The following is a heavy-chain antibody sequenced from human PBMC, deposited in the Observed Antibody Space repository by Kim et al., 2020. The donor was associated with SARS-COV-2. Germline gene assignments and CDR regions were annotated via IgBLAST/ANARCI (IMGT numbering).Heavy chain of an antibody. CDR3: ARGGDWPKPDY. J-gene: IGHJ4*02. D-gene: IGHD2-21*02. Sequence: GGSLRLSCVASGFTFSSYAMTWVRQTPGRGLEWVSDITSGGGRTTYADSVKGRFTISRDDSKNTVYLQMNSLRAEDTAVYYCARGGDWPKPDYWGQGTLVTVSS. CDR1: GFTFSSYA. V-gene: IGHV3-23*01. CDR2: ITSGGGRT.